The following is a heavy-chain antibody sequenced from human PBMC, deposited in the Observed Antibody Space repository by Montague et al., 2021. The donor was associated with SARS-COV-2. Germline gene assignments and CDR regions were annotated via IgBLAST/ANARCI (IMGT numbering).Heavy chain of an antibody. J-gene: IGHJ4*02. D-gene: IGHD3-10*01. CDR1: GGSFSGYY. CDR3: ARGTEYGSGIYSYYYYDH. CDR2: INHSGST. Sequence: SETLSLTCAVYGGSFSGYYWSWIRQPPGKGLEWIGEINHSGSTNXNPSLKSRVTISVDTSKNQFSLKLSSVTAADTAVYYCARGTEYGSGIYSYYYYDHWGQGTLVTVSS. V-gene: IGHV4-34*01.